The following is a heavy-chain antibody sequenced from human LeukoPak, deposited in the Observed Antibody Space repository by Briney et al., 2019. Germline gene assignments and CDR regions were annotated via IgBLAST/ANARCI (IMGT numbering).Heavy chain of an antibody. J-gene: IGHJ3*02. CDR3: AKESIVGAAGAFDI. D-gene: IGHD1-26*01. CDR1: GFTFSSYA. V-gene: IGHV3-23*01. CDR2: ISGSGGST. Sequence: GGSLRLSCAASGFTFSSYAMSWVRRAPGKGLEWVSAISGSGGSTYYADSVKGRFTISRDNSKNSLYLQMNSLRTEDTALYYCAKESIVGAAGAFDIWGQGTMVTVSS.